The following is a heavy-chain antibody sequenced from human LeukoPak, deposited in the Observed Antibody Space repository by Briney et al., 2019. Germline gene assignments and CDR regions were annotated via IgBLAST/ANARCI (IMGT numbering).Heavy chain of an antibody. D-gene: IGHD1-7*01. V-gene: IGHV4-4*09. J-gene: IGHJ4*02. Sequence: PSETLSLTCTVSGGSISSYYWSWIRQPPGKGLEWIGYIYTTGSTNYNPSLKSRVTISVDTSKNQFSLKLSSVPAPDTAVYYCARHAGPYNWNYGFFDYWGQGTLVTVSS. CDR1: GGSISSYY. CDR3: ARHAGPYNWNYGFFDY. CDR2: IYTTGST.